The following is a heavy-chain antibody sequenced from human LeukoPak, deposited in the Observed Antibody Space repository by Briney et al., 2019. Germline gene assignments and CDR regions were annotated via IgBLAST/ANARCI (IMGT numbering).Heavy chain of an antibody. Sequence: PSQTLSLTCTVSGGSISSGDYYWSWIRQPPGKGLEWIGYIYYSGSTYYNPSLKSRFTISVDTSKNQFSLKLSSVTAADTAVYYCARAGKPWGWFDPWGQGTLVTVSS. CDR3: ARAGKPWGWFDP. D-gene: IGHD3-10*01. V-gene: IGHV4-30-4*01. J-gene: IGHJ5*02. CDR2: IYYSGST. CDR1: GGSISSGDYY.